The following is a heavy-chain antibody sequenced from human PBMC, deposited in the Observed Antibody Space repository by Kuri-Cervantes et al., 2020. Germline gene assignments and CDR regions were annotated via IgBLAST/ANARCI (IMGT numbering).Heavy chain of an antibody. D-gene: IGHD3-10*01. J-gene: IGHJ4*02. CDR3: ATTPYYYGSGSYFDY. V-gene: IGHV4-59*08. Sequence: ESLKISCTVSGGSINSYYWSWIRQPPGKGLEWIANIYYSGSTNHNPSLKSRVTISVDMSKNQFSLKLNSVTAADTAVYYCATTPYYYGSGSYFDYWGQGTLVTVSS. CDR2: IYYSGST. CDR1: GGSINSYY.